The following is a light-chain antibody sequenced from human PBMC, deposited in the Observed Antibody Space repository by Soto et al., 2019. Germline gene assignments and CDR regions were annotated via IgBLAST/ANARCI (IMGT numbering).Light chain of an antibody. CDR3: QQSNNWPYT. Sequence: EVVMTQSPATLSVSPGERVTLSCRASQSVSDNLAWYHQKTGQAPRLLIYGASTRATTIPARFSGSGSGTEFTLTISSLQSADFAVYYCQQSNNWPYTFGQGTQLDIK. J-gene: IGKJ2*01. CDR2: GAS. V-gene: IGKV3-15*01. CDR1: QSVSDN.